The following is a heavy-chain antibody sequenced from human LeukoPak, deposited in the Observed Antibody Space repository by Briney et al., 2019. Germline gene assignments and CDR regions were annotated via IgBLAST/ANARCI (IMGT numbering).Heavy chain of an antibody. J-gene: IGHJ4*02. V-gene: IGHV3-43*02. Sequence: GGSLRLSCAASGFTFDDYAMHWVRQAPGKGLEWVSLISGDGGSTYYADSVKGRFTISRDNSKNSLYLQMNSLRTEGTALYYCAKEADYYDSSGYYDYWGQGTLVTVSS. CDR1: GFTFDDYA. CDR2: ISGDGGST. D-gene: IGHD3-22*01. CDR3: AKEADYYDSSGYYDY.